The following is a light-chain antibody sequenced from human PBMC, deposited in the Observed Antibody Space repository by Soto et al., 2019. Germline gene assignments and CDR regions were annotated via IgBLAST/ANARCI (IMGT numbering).Light chain of an antibody. Sequence: QSVLTQPASVSGSPGQSSTISCTGTSSDVGSYNLVSWYQQHPGKAPKLMIYEVSKRPSGVSNRFSGSKSGNPAALTISGLQAEDEADYSCCSYAGSSTYVFGTGTQLTVL. J-gene: IGLJ1*01. CDR3: CSYAGSSTYV. CDR2: EVS. V-gene: IGLV2-23*02. CDR1: SSDVGSYNL.